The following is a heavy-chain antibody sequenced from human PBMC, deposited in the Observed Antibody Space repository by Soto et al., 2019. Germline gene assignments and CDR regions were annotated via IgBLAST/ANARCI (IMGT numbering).Heavy chain of an antibody. CDR3: AKTQIAVARYYYYGMDV. D-gene: IGHD6-19*01. CDR2: LSGSGGTT. J-gene: IGHJ6*02. CDR1: GSTFSSYA. Sequence: PGGSLRLSCAASGSTFSSYAMSWVRQAPGKGLEWVSGLSGSGGTTYYADSVKGRFTISRDNSKNTLYLQINSLRAEDTAVYYCAKTQIAVARYYYYGMDVWGQGTTVTVSS. V-gene: IGHV3-23*01.